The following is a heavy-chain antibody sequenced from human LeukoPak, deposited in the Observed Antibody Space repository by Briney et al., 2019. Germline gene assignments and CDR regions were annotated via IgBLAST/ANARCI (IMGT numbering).Heavy chain of an antibody. CDR2: INHSGST. Sequence: SETLSLTCTVSGGSISSYYWSWIRQPPGKGLEWIGEINHSGSTNYNPSLKSRVTISVDTSKNQFSLKLSSVTAADTAVYYCARVTIFGVVHPFDYWGQGTLVTVSS. D-gene: IGHD3-3*01. CDR3: ARVTIFGVVHPFDY. V-gene: IGHV4-34*01. J-gene: IGHJ4*02. CDR1: GGSISSYY.